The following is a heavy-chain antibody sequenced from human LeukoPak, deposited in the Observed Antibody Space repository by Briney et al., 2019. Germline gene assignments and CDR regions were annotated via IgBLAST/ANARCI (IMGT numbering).Heavy chain of an antibody. Sequence: ASVKVSCKASGYTFTSYGISWVRQAPGQGLEWMGWISAYNGNTNYAQKLQGRVTMTTDTSTSTAYMELRSLRSDDTAVYYCARVPLIVATIFGNPFDYWGQGTLVTVSS. CDR3: ARVPLIVATIFGNPFDY. CDR1: GYTFTSYG. D-gene: IGHD5-12*01. J-gene: IGHJ4*02. CDR2: ISAYNGNT. V-gene: IGHV1-18*01.